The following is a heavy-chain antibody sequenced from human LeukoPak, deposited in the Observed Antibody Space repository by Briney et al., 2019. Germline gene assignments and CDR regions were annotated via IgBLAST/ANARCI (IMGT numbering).Heavy chain of an antibody. J-gene: IGHJ4*02. Sequence: PSETLSLTCAVYGWSFSGYYWSWIRQPPGKGLEWIGEINHSGSTNYNPSLKSRVTISVDTSKNQSSLKLSSVTAADTAVYYCASLTMVRGVIIADYWGQGTLVTVSS. CDR3: ASLTMVRGVIIADY. V-gene: IGHV4-34*01. CDR2: INHSGST. CDR1: GWSFSGYY. D-gene: IGHD3-10*01.